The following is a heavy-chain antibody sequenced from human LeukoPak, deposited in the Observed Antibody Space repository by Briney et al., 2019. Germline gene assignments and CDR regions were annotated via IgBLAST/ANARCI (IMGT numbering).Heavy chain of an antibody. CDR2: ISYDGSNK. CDR3: ARRRYSGYVDY. Sequence: GGSLRLSCAASGFTFSSYGMHWVRQAPGKGLEWVAVISYDGSNKYYADSVKGRFTISRDNSKNTLYLQMNSLRAEDTAVYYCARRRYSGYVDYWGQGTLVTVSS. V-gene: IGHV3-30*03. D-gene: IGHD5-12*01. J-gene: IGHJ4*02. CDR1: GFTFSSYG.